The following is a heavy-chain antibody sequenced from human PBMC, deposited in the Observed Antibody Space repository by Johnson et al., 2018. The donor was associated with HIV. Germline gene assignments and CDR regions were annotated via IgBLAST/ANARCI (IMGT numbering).Heavy chain of an antibody. CDR1: GFTVDNYG. V-gene: IGHV3-9*01. J-gene: IGHJ3*02. CDR3: AKGTGDKGTIPEDAFDI. Sequence: VQLVESGGGLVQPGRSLRLSCAASGFTVDNYGMQWVRHAPEKGLAWVTGINWNSGRIGYAAAVKGRFTISRDNAKNSLYLQMNSLRAEDTALFYCAKGTGDKGTIPEDAFDIWGQGTMVTVSS. D-gene: IGHD7-27*01. CDR2: INWNSGRI.